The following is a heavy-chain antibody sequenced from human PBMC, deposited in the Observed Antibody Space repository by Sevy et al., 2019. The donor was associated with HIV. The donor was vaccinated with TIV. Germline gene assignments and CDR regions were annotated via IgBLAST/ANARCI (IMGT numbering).Heavy chain of an antibody. J-gene: IGHJ4*02. Sequence: GGSLRLSCAASGFTFSSYSMNWVRQAPGKGLEWVSYISSSSSTIYYADSVKGRFTISRDNAKNSLYLQMNSLRDEDTAVYYCAREFMVRGVIIPEYYFDYWGQGTLVTVSS. CDR3: AREFMVRGVIIPEYYFDY. CDR1: GFTFSSYS. V-gene: IGHV3-48*02. CDR2: ISSSSSTI. D-gene: IGHD3-10*01.